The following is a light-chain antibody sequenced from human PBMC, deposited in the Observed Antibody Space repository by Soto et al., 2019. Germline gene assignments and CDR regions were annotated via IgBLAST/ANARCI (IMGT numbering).Light chain of an antibody. Sequence: ENVLTQSPGTLSVAPGGRATLYCRASQSVSSNYLAWYQQKPGQAPRLLVYGASSRATGIPERFSGGGSGTYFPLTISRLEHEEFAVYYCQQYGSSRTFGQGTKVDI. CDR2: GAS. J-gene: IGKJ1*01. V-gene: IGKV3-20*01. CDR1: QSVSSNY. CDR3: QQYGSSRT.